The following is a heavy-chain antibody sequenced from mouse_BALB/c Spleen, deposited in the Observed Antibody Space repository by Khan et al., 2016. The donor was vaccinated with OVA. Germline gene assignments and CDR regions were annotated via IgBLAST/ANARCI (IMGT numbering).Heavy chain of an antibody. V-gene: IGHV14-3*02. CDR3: VSPNWFAY. Sequence: VRLQQSGAELVKPGASVKLSCTASGVNIKDTYMHWVKQRPEQGLEWIGRIDPASGNIKYDPKFQGKATITADTSSNTAYLQLSSLTSEDTAVYYCVSPNWFAYWGQGTLVTVSA. CDR1: GVNIKDTY. CDR2: IDPASGNI. J-gene: IGHJ3*01.